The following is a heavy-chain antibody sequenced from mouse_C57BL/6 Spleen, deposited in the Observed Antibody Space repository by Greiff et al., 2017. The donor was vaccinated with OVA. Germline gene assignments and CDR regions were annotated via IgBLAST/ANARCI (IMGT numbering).Heavy chain of an antibody. CDR2: IRLKSDNYAT. J-gene: IGHJ3*01. V-gene: IGHV6-3*01. Sequence: EVMLVESGGGLVQPGGSMKLSCVASGFTFSNYWMNWVRQSPEKGLEWVAQIRLKSDNYATHYAESVKGRFTISRDDSKSSVYLQMNNLRAEDTGIYYCTEGWDDAYWGQGTLVTVSA. CDR3: TEGWDDAY. D-gene: IGHD3-3*01. CDR1: GFTFSNYW.